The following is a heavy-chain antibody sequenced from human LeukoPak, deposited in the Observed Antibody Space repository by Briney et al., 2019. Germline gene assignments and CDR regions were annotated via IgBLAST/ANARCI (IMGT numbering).Heavy chain of an antibody. CDR1: GYTFTSYD. V-gene: IGHV1-8*01. CDR3: TRVWSGYYVYFHY. D-gene: IGHD3-3*01. Sequence: ASVKVSCKASGYTFTSYDINWVRQATGQGLGWMGWMNPNSGNTGYAQKFQGRVTMTRNTSISTAYMELSSLRSEDTAVYYCTRVWSGYYVYFHYWGQGTLDTVSS. CDR2: MNPNSGNT. J-gene: IGHJ4*02.